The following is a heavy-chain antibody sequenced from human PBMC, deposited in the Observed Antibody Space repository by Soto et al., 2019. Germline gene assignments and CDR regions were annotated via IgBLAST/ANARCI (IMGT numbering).Heavy chain of an antibody. CDR3: ASDVGIAVAGPRGSGMDV. CDR2: INPSGGST. D-gene: IGHD6-19*01. V-gene: IGHV1-46*01. Sequence: GASVKVSCKASGYTFTSYYMHWVRQAPGQGLEWMGIINPSGGSTSYAQKFQGRITMTRDTSTSTVYMELSSLRSEDTGVYYCASDVGIAVAGPRGSGMDVWGQGTTVTVS. CDR1: GYTFTSYY. J-gene: IGHJ6*02.